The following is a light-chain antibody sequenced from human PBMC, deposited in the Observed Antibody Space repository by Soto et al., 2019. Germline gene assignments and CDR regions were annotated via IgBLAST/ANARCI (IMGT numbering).Light chain of an antibody. V-gene: IGKV3-11*01. CDR2: DAS. CDR3: QQRSNWPHT. Sequence: EIVLTQSPAPLSLSPGERATLSCRASQSLSSYLAWYQQKPGQAPRLLIYDASNMATGVPARFSGSGSGTDFTLTISSLEPEDFAVYYCQQRSNWPHTFGQGTKLEIK. CDR1: QSLSSY. J-gene: IGKJ2*01.